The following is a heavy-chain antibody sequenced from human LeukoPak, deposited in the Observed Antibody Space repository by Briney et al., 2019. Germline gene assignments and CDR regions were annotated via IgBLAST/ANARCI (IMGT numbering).Heavy chain of an antibody. D-gene: IGHD3-16*01. J-gene: IGHJ6*03. CDR3: ARAVGGPHPDDYYYYMDV. Sequence: GASVKVSCKASGGTFSSYAISWVRQAPGQGLEWMGRIIPIFGTANYAQKFQGRVTITADESTSTAYMELSSLRSEDTAVYYCARAVGGPHPDDYYYYMDVWGKGTTVTVSS. CDR1: GGTFSSYA. V-gene: IGHV1-69*15. CDR2: IIPIFGTA.